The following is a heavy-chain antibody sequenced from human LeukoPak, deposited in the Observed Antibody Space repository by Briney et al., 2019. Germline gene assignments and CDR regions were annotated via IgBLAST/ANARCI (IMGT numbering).Heavy chain of an antibody. J-gene: IGHJ4*02. V-gene: IGHV3-15*01. CDR1: GHTLSNAW. CDR3: TTDLKVDYDILTGYYLNDY. CDR2: IKSKTDGGTT. Sequence: PGGSLRLSCVASGHTLSNAWMSWVRQAPGKGLEWVGRIKSKTDGGTTDYAAPVKGRFTISRDDSKNTLYLQMNSLKTEAIQVNYCTTDLKVDYDILTGYYLNDYWGQGTLVTVSS. D-gene: IGHD3-9*01.